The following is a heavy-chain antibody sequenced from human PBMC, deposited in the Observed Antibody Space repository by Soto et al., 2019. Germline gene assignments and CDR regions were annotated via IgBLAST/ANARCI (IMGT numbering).Heavy chain of an antibody. D-gene: IGHD6-19*01. CDR2: VTDSGKNI. Sequence: GGSLRLSCAASGFTFSSYGMHWVRQAPGKGLEWVSGVTDSGKNIDYADSVRGRFTISRDNSKDTLYLQMNSLRAEDTAVYYCATVGSSGWLAHLDSWGQGTLVTVSS. J-gene: IGHJ4*02. CDR1: GFTFSSYG. V-gene: IGHV3-23*01. CDR3: ATVGSSGWLAHLDS.